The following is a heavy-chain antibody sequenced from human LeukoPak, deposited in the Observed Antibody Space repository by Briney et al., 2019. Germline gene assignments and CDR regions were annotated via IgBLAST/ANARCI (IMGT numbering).Heavy chain of an antibody. Sequence: SETLFLTCTVSGGSISSGDYYWSWIRQPPGKGLEWIGYIYYSGSTYYNPSLKSRVTISVDTSKNQFSLKPSSVTAADTAVYYCASLYDFWSGYSNWFDPWGQGTLVTVSS. CDR2: IYYSGST. V-gene: IGHV4-30-4*01. D-gene: IGHD3-3*01. CDR1: GGSISSGDYY. CDR3: ASLYDFWSGYSNWFDP. J-gene: IGHJ5*02.